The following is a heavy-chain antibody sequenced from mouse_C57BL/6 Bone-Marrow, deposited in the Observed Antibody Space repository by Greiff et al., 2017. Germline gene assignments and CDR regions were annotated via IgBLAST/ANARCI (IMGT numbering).Heavy chain of an antibody. Sequence: VKLMESGPGLVKPSQSLFLTCSITGFPITSGYYWIWIRQSPGKPLEWMGYITHSGETFYNPSLQSPISITRETSKNQFFLQLNSVTTEDTAMYYSAGGGWGPYYAMDYWGQGTSVTVSS. D-gene: IGHD1-1*02. J-gene: IGHJ4*01. CDR2: ITHSGET. CDR1: GFPITSGYY. CDR3: AGGGWGPYYAMDY. V-gene: IGHV12-3*01.